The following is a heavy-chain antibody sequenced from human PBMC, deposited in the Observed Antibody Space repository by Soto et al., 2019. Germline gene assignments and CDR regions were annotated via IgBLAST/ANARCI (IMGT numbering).Heavy chain of an antibody. V-gene: IGHV4-4*02. Sequence: LACAVSRGTVYISDLGGWFRQPPGKGLEWIGEIYHSGSTNYNPSLKSRVTISVDKSKNQFSLKLSSVTAADTAVYYCARVAVAGTRFDYWGQGTLVTVSS. D-gene: IGHD6-19*01. CDR2: IYHSGST. J-gene: IGHJ4*02. CDR3: ARVAVAGTRFDY. CDR1: RGTVYISDL.